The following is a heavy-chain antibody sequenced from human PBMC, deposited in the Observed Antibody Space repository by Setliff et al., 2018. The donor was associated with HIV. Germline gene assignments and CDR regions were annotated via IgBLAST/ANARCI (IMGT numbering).Heavy chain of an antibody. CDR2: INTQTGSP. J-gene: IGHJ5*02. D-gene: IGHD4-17*01. CDR3: ARALYGDYGGDLNWLDP. CDR1: GYSFINYA. Sequence: ASVKVSCKASGYSFINYAMNWVRQAPGQGLEWMGWINTQTGSPTYAQAFTGRFVFSVDTSVTTAYPQISSLKAEDTAVYYCARALYGDYGGDLNWLDPWGQGTLVTVSS. V-gene: IGHV7-4-1*02.